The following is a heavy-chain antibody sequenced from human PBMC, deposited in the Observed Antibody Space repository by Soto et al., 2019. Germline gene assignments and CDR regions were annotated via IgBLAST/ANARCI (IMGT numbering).Heavy chain of an antibody. V-gene: IGHV4-4*07. CDR3: ARGRQRPSAAYKGHGYYGMDV. CDR1: GGSISSYY. J-gene: IGHJ6*02. D-gene: IGHD2-2*01. Sequence: SETLSLTCTVSGGSISSYYWSWIRQPAGKGLEWIGRIYTSGSTNSNPSLDSRATISVDTTKNQFSLKLSSVTTADTALYYCARGRQRPSAAYKGHGYYGMDVWGQGTTVTVSS. CDR2: IYTSGST.